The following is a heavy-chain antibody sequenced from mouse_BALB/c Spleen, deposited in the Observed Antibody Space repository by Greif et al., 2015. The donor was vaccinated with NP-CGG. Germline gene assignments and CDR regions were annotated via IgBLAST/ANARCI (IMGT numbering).Heavy chain of an antibody. CDR2: IDPENGDT. J-gene: IGHJ4*01. CDR3: NACGYYGSSYVSYSYYYAMDY. CDR1: GFNIKDYY. V-gene: IGHV14-4*02. D-gene: IGHD1-1*01. Sequence: VQLQQSGAELVRSGASVKLSCTASGFNIKDYYMHWVKQRPEQGLEWIGWIDPENGDTEYAPKFQGKATMTPDTSSNTAYLQLSSLTSEDTAVYYCNACGYYGSSYVSYSYYYAMDYWGQGTSVTVSS.